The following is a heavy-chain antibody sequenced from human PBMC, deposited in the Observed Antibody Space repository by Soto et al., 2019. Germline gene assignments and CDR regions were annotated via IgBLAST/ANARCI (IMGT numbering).Heavy chain of an antibody. J-gene: IGHJ4*02. V-gene: IGHV4-4*07. CDR3: AADKGGGGRAFDY. CDR2: VFIRGTT. Sequence: QVQIQESGPGLVKASDTLSLTCAVSGVSIGDFYWNWVRQPAGGPLEWVGRVFIRGTTTYNPSPKSRLVMSTDTSKNHLSLRLTSVTAADTAVYYCAADKGGGGRAFDYWGQGVLATVSS. D-gene: IGHD3-16*01. CDR1: GVSIGDFY.